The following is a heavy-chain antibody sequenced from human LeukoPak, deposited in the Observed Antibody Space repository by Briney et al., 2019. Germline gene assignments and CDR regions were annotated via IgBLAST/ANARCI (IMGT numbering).Heavy chain of an antibody. CDR1: GASFSGYY. CDR3: ARRLLPFDY. Sequence: SETLSLTCAVYGASFSGYYWSWIRQPPGKGLEWIGEINHSGSTNYNPSLKSRVTISVDTSKNQFSLKLSSVTAADTAVYYCARRLLPFDYWGQGTLVTVSS. D-gene: IGHD5-12*01. CDR2: INHSGST. V-gene: IGHV4-34*01. J-gene: IGHJ4*02.